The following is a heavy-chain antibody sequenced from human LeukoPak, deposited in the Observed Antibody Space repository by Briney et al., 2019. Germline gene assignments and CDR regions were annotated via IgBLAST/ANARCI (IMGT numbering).Heavy chain of an antibody. J-gene: IGHJ4*02. CDR2: ISYDGSNK. CDR1: GFTFSSYA. Sequence: GGSLRLSCAASGFTFSSYAMHWVRQAPGKGLEWVAVISYDGSNKYYADSVKGRFTISRDNSKNTLYLQMNSLRAEDTAVYYCASSDTAMVGIDYWGQGTLVTVSS. CDR3: ASSDTAMVGIDY. D-gene: IGHD5-18*01. V-gene: IGHV3-30-3*01.